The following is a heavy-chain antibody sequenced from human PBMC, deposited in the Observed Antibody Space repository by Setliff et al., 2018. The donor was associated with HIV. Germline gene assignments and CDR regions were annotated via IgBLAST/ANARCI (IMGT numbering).Heavy chain of an antibody. Sequence: SVKVSCKASGGTFSSYAISWVRQAPGQGLEWMGGIIPILGIKKYAQKFQGRVTITADKSTSTSYMELSSLRSEDTAVYYCARGATYDYDSSGYYSLLADAFDIWGQGTMVTVSS. CDR1: GGTFSSYA. J-gene: IGHJ3*02. D-gene: IGHD3-22*01. CDR3: ARGATYDYDSSGYYSLLADAFDI. CDR2: IIPILGIK. V-gene: IGHV1-69*10.